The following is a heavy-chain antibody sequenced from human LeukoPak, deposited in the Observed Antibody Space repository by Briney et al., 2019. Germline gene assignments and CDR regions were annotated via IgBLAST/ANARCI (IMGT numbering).Heavy chain of an antibody. V-gene: IGHV6-1*01. CDR1: GDSVSSNSAA. CDR2: TYYRSKWYN. Sequence: SQTLSLTCAISGDSVSSNSAAWNWIRQSPSRGLEWLGRTYYRSKWYNDYAVSVKSRITINPGTSKNQFSLQLNSVTPEDTAVYYCARDHPGGGCSSTSCLRNNWFDPWGQGTLVTVSS. CDR3: ARDHPGGGCSSTSCLRNNWFDP. D-gene: IGHD2-2*01. J-gene: IGHJ5*02.